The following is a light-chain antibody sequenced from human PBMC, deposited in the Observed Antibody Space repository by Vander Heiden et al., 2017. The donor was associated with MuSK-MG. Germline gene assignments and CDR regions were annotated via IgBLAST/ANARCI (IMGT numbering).Light chain of an antibody. V-gene: IGKV2D-29*01. CDR3: MQSLQFPWT. J-gene: IGKJ1*01. CDR1: QSLLHSDGKTY. Sequence: DVAITQTPLSLSVTPGQPAPISCKSSQSLLHSDGKTYLCWYLQRPGQPPQLLIHEVSSRFSGVPDRISGSESGTDFTLRISRVEAEDVGIYYCMQSLQFPWTFGQGTKVEIK. CDR2: EVS.